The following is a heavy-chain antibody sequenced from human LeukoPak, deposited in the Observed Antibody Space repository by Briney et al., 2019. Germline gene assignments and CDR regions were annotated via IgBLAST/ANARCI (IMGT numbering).Heavy chain of an antibody. J-gene: IGHJ4*02. CDR1: GFTFNTFG. CDR2: SSGSATGYMT. Sequence: PGGSLRLSCAASGFTFNTFGMSWVRHSPGKGLEWVSASSGSATGYMTNYADSVKGRFTISRDNDKNTLYLQMSSLRVEDTAVYYCTNPYWALEFWGQGTLVTVSS. CDR3: TNPYWALEF. V-gene: IGHV3-23*01. D-gene: IGHD2-8*02.